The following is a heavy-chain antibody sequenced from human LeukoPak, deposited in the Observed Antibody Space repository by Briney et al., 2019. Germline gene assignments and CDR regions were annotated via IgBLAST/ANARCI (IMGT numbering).Heavy chain of an antibody. CDR2: IYTSGST. CDR1: GASISSGSYY. CDR3: ARGAGSSSSWYETNWFDP. V-gene: IGHV4-61*09. J-gene: IGHJ5*02. D-gene: IGHD6-13*01. Sequence: SQTLSLTCTVSGASISSGSYYWSWIRQPAGKGLEWIGHIYTSGSTNFNPSLKSRVTISVDTSKNQFSLKLSSVTAADTAVYYCARGAGSSSSWYETNWFDPWGQGTLVTVSS.